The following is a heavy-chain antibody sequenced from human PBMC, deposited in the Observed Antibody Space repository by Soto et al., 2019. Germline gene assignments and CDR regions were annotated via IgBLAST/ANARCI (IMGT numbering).Heavy chain of an antibody. D-gene: IGHD6-13*01. J-gene: IGHJ4*02. V-gene: IGHV4-59*01. Sequence: PSETLSLTCTVSGGSISSYYWSWIRQPPGKGLEWIGYIYYSGSTNYNPSLKSRVTISVDTSKNQFSLKLSSVTAADTAVYYCARVPRGIAAAGSFDYWGQGTLVTVSS. CDR1: GGSISSYY. CDR3: ARVPRGIAAAGSFDY. CDR2: IYYSGST.